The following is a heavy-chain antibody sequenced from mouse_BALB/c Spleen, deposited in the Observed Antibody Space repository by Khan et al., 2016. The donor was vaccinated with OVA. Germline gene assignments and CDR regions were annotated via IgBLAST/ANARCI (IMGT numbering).Heavy chain of an antibody. CDR3: ARDGAYYRNDGWFAY. D-gene: IGHD2-14*01. CDR1: GYTFTSYT. V-gene: IGHV1-4*01. J-gene: IGHJ3*01. Sequence: QVQLQQSGAELARPGASVKMSCKASGYTFTSYTIHWIKQRPGQGLEWIGYINPSSGYTNYNQKFKDKATLTADKSSTTAYMQLSSLTSDDSAVYYCARDGAYYRNDGWFAYWGQGTPVTVSA. CDR2: INPSSGYT.